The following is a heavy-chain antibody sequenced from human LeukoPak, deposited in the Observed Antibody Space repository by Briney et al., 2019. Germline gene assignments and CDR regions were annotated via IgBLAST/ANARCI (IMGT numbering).Heavy chain of an antibody. CDR1: GASISSYY. D-gene: IGHD6-13*01. CDR3: ARVSPYSNSWYYFDF. V-gene: IGHV4-59*01. CDR2: IYYSGST. Sequence: PSETLSLTCSVSGASISSYYWSWLRQPPGKGLEWIGYIYYSGSTNYNPSLKSRVTISVDTSKNQFSLNLSSVTAADTAVYFCARVSPYSNSWYYFDFWGQGTLVTVSS. J-gene: IGHJ4*02.